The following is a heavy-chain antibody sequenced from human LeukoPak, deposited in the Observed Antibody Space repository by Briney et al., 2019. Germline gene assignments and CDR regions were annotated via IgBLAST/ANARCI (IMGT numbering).Heavy chain of an antibody. Sequence: PSETLSLTCTVSGGSISTYYWSGIRQPPGKGLEWIGNIYYSGSTYYNPSLKSRVTISVDTSKNQFSLKLSSVTAADTAVYYCARLRDEGYSYGSLDYWGQGTLVTVSS. CDR2: IYYSGST. J-gene: IGHJ4*02. V-gene: IGHV4-59*08. CDR3: ARLRDEGYSYGSLDY. CDR1: GGSISTYY. D-gene: IGHD5-18*01.